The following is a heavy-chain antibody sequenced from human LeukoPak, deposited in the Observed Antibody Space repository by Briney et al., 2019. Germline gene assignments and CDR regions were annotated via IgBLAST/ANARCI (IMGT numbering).Heavy chain of an antibody. CDR2: ISAGGGST. J-gene: IGHJ4*02. CDR1: GFTFSSYG. CDR3: GKAQGLYTSSPPGKEDY. D-gene: IGHD6-13*01. Sequence: QSGGSLRLSCAASGFTFSSYGMSWVRQAPGKGLEWVSAISAGGGSTYYADSVKGRFTISRDNSKNMLYLQMNSLRVEDTALYYCGKAQGLYTSSPPGKEDYWGQGTLVTVSS. V-gene: IGHV3-23*01.